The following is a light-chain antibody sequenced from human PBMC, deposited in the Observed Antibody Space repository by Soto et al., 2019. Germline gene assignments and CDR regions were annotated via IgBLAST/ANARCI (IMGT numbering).Light chain of an antibody. V-gene: IGLV2-14*03. CDR2: DVN. Sequence: QSVLTQPASVYGSPGQSIAISCTGASSDIGAYSYVSWHQQHPGKAPKLMIYDVNNRPSGVSDRFSGSKSGYTASLTISGLQAEDEAEYYCISYTTSGTYVFGTGTKVTVL. CDR3: ISYTTSGTYV. CDR1: SSDIGAYSY. J-gene: IGLJ1*01.